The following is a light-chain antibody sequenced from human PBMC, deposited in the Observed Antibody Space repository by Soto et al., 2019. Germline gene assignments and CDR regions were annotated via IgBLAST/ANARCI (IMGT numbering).Light chain of an antibody. CDR3: QQRSNWPPEYT. J-gene: IGKJ2*01. Sequence: EIVMTQSPATLSVSPGEGATLSCRASQGIGDTLAWYQQKPGQTPRLLIYDTSIRATGVPARFSGSRSGAEFTLTISSLQSEDFAVYYCQQRSNWPPEYTFGQGTKLEIK. CDR1: QGIGDT. CDR2: DTS. V-gene: IGKV3-15*01.